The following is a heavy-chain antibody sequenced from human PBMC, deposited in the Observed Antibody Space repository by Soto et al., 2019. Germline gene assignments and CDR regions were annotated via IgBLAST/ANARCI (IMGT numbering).Heavy chain of an antibody. V-gene: IGHV1-46*03. CDR1: GYIFRNNY. CDR2: INPSDGTT. D-gene: IGHD3-16*01. CDR3: ARGGYGPISPGSRLYYYYYMDV. Sequence: QVLLVQSGAEVKPPGASLTVSCKASGYIFRNNYIHWVRQAPGQGLEWMGIINPSDGTTSYAREFVGRVSLTRDTSTTTFHMDLSSLRSEDSAVYYCARGGYGPISPGSRLYYYYYMDVWGRGTRVTVSS. J-gene: IGHJ6*03.